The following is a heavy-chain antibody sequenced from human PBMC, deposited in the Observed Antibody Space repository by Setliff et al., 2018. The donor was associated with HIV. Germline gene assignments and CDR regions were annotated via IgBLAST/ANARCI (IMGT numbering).Heavy chain of an antibody. V-gene: IGHV4-59*08. D-gene: IGHD6-13*01. J-gene: IGHJ4*02. CDR1: HGAISSYY. CDR2: IYYSRST. CDR3: ARLGYSIDLRRLDY. Sequence: PSETLSLTCTVSHGAISSYYWSWIRQPPGKGLEWIGHIYYSRSTYYNPSLKSRLTISIDTSKNQFSLKLNSVTATDTALYYCARLGYSIDLRRLDYWGQGAQVTVSS.